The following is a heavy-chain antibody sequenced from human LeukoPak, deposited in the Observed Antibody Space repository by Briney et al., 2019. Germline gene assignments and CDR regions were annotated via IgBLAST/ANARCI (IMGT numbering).Heavy chain of an antibody. CDR1: GYTFTTHY. D-gene: IGHD3-3*01. Sequence: GASVKVSCKASGYTFTTHYLHWVRQAPGQGLQWMAMFNPVGRPRYAQKFQGRVTMTRDRSTDTVTMELSSLTSDDTAVYYCARTLYDVLSGFDFWGQGTLVTVSA. CDR3: ARTLYDVLSGFDF. CDR2: FNPVGRP. J-gene: IGHJ4*01. V-gene: IGHV1-46*01.